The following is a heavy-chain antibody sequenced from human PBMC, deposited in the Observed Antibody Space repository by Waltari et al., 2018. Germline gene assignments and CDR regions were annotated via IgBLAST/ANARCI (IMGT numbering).Heavy chain of an antibody. Sequence: QAQLVQSGAEVKKPGASVEVSCKASGYTFTSYGISWVRQAPGQGLEWMGWISPSKINTNYAQKFQGRLTMTTDSSTTTAYMELRSLRSDDAAVYYCVRDKDDFWSDYYNWFDLWGQGTLVTVS. CDR2: ISPSKINT. J-gene: IGHJ5*02. V-gene: IGHV1-18*01. CDR3: VRDKDDFWSDYYNWFDL. CDR1: GYTFTSYG. D-gene: IGHD3-3*01.